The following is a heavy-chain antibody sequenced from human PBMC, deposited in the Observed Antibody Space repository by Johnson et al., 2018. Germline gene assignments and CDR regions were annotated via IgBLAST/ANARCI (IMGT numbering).Heavy chain of an antibody. J-gene: IGHJ3*02. CDR1: MGSTSTYY. CDR3: AKDSADRGAFDI. Sequence: QVQLQESGPGLVKPSETLSLTCTVSMGSTSTYYWSWIRQPPGKGLEWIGYVYHSGSTNYNPSLKSRVTVSLDTSKNQFSLQRNSVTPEDTAVYYCAKDSADRGAFDIWGQGTMVSVCS. CDR2: VYHSGST. D-gene: IGHD1-14*01. V-gene: IGHV4-59*12.